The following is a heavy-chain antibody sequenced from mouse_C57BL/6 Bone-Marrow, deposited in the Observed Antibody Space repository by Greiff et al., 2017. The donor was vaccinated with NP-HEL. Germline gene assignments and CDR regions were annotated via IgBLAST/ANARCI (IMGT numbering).Heavy chain of an antibody. CDR3: ARGPWHYYAMDY. V-gene: IGHV1-63*01. CDR2: IYPGGGYT. Sequence: QVQLKQSGAELVTPGTSVKMSCKASGYTFTNYWIGWAKQRPGHGLEWIGDIYPGGGYTNYNEKFKGKATLTADKSSSTAYMQFSSLTSEDSAIYYCARGPWHYYAMDYWGQGTSVTVSS. CDR1: GYTFTNYW. J-gene: IGHJ4*01.